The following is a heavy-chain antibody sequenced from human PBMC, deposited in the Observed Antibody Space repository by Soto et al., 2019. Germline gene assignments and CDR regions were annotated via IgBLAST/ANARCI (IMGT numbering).Heavy chain of an antibody. J-gene: IGHJ6*02. CDR2: IVVASGQT. CDR3: SADRPDIGVGWWV. Sequence: SVKVSCKASGSCFISSCIQWVLQAHGQRLEWIGWIVVASGQTNYAQNFRGRVAITRDTSTATAYIELTGLTSEDTAVYFCSADRPDIGVGWWVWGQGTTVTVSS. V-gene: IGHV1-58*02. CDR1: GSCFISSC. D-gene: IGHD2-15*01.